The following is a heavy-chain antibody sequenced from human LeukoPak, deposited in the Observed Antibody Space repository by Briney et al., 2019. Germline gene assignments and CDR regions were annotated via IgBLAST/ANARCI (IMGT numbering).Heavy chain of an antibody. CDR2: IYHSGST. Sequence: PSQTLSLTCTVSGASISSGGYYWSWIRQPPGKGLEWIGYIYHSGSTYYNPSLKSRVTISVDRSKNQFSLKLSSVTAADTAVYYCARRTVWDRDFDYWGQGTLVTVSS. J-gene: IGHJ4*02. CDR3: ARRTVWDRDFDY. D-gene: IGHD3-16*01. V-gene: IGHV4-30-2*01. CDR1: GASISSGGYY.